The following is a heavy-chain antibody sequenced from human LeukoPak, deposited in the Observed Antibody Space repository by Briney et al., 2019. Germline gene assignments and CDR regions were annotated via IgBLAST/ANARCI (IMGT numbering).Heavy chain of an antibody. Sequence: SETLSLTCTVSGGSISTYYWSWIRLPPGKGLEWIGYIQTSGSTNYNPSLKRRVTISLDMSKNRFSLRLSSVTAADTAVYYCARHVRNYYDSSGYYYGGGYFDPWGQGTLVTVSS. J-gene: IGHJ5*02. D-gene: IGHD3-22*01. CDR2: IQTSGST. CDR3: ARHVRNYYDSSGYYYGGGYFDP. V-gene: IGHV4-4*09. CDR1: GGSISTYY.